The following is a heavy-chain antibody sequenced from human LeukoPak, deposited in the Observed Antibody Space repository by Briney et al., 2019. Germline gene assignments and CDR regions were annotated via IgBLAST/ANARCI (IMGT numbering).Heavy chain of an antibody. Sequence: GGSLRLSCAASGFTFSDYYMSWIRQAPGKGLEWVSYISSSGSTIYYADSVKGRFTISRDNAKNSLYLQMNSLRAEDTAVYHCARDSSSWYSLDPWGQGTLVTVSS. J-gene: IGHJ5*02. V-gene: IGHV3-11*04. CDR3: ARDSSSWYSLDP. CDR1: GFTFSDYY. D-gene: IGHD6-13*01. CDR2: ISSSGSTI.